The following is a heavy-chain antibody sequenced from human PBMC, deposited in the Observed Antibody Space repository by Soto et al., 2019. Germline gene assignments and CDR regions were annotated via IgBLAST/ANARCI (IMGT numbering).Heavy chain of an antibody. CDR1: GFSLTNDGMG. Sequence: QVTLKESGPVLVKPTETLTLTCTVSGFSLTNDGMGVSWIRQTPGKALEWLAHIFSNDLKYYTTSLRSRLTISKDTSKSHVVLTMTNVDPADTATYYCARADDSYSVDYWGQGTLVTVSS. CDR2: IFSNDLK. CDR3: ARADDSYSVDY. V-gene: IGHV2-26*01. J-gene: IGHJ4*02. D-gene: IGHD2-15*01.